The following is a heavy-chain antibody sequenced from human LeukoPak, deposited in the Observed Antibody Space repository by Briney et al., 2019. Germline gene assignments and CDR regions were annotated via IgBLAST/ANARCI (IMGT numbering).Heavy chain of an antibody. CDR1: GYTFTGYY. Sequence: ASVKVSCKASGYTFTGYYMHWVRQAPGQGLEWMGWINPNSGGTNYAQKFQGRVTMTRDTSISTAYMELGRLRSDDTAVYYCATYSTGITIFGVDDDAFDIWGQGTMVTVSS. D-gene: IGHD3-3*01. CDR3: ATYSTGITIFGVDDDAFDI. J-gene: IGHJ3*02. V-gene: IGHV1-2*02. CDR2: INPNSGGT.